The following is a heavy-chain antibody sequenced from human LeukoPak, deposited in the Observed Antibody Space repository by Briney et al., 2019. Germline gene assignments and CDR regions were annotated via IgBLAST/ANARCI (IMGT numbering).Heavy chain of an antibody. CDR2: ISGSGGST. J-gene: IGHJ4*02. CDR3: AKGSGYSYGHFDY. Sequence: GGSLRLSCAASGFTFSTSAMSWVRQAPGKGLEWVSGISGSGGSTYYADSVKGRFTISRDNSKNTLYLQMNSLRAEDAAVYYCAKGSGYSYGHFDYWGQGTQVTVSS. CDR1: GFTFSTSA. V-gene: IGHV3-23*01. D-gene: IGHD5-18*01.